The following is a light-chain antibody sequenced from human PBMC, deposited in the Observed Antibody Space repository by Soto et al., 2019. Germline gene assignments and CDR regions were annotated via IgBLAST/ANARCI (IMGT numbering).Light chain of an antibody. CDR2: GAS. CDR1: QSVTYNY. CDR3: QQYGKSPYT. J-gene: IGKJ2*01. V-gene: IGKV3-20*01. Sequence: EIVLTQSPGTLSLSPGERATLSCRASQSVTYNYVTWYQQKGGQSPRLLIHGASSRATGIPDRFSGSGSGTDFTLIISRVEPEDFAVYYCQQYGKSPYTFGQGNKLEI.